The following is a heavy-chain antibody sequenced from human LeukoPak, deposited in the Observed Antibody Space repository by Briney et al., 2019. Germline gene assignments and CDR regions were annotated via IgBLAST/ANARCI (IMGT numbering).Heavy chain of an antibody. CDR3: ARIRYYDFWSGYFRAPGDY. CDR2: ISAYNGNT. V-gene: IGHV1-18*01. D-gene: IGHD3-3*01. CDR1: GYTFTSYG. J-gene: IGHJ4*02. Sequence: ASVNVSCKASGYTFTSYGISWVRQAPGQGLEWMGWISAYNGNTNYAQKLQGRVTMTTDTSTSTAYMELRSLRSDDTAVYYCARIRYYDFWSGYFRAPGDYWGQGTLVTVSS.